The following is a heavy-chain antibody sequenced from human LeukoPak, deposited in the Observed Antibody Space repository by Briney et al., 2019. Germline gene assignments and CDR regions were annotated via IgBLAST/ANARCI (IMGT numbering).Heavy chain of an antibody. CDR1: GFTFSSYG. CDR2: ISGSGGST. J-gene: IGHJ4*02. D-gene: IGHD3-3*01. V-gene: IGHV3-23*01. Sequence: PGGTLRLSCAASGFTFSSYGMNWVRRAPGKGLEWVSAISGSGGSTYYADSVKGRFTISRDNSKNTLYLQMSSLRAEDTAIYYCARDERLLSFLKWGQGTLVTVSS. CDR3: ARDERLLSFLK.